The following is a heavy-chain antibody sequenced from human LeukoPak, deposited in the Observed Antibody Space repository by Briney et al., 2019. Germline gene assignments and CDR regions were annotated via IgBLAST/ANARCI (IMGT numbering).Heavy chain of an antibody. Sequence: ASVKVSCKASGYTFTNYYIHWVRQAPGQGLECMGIINPSGGSTSYAQKFQGRVTMTRDMSTSTVYMELSSLRSEDTAVYYCARDNADHSIDYWGQGTLVTVSS. CDR1: GYTFTNYY. D-gene: IGHD1-14*01. J-gene: IGHJ4*02. V-gene: IGHV1-46*01. CDR2: INPSGGST. CDR3: ARDNADHSIDY.